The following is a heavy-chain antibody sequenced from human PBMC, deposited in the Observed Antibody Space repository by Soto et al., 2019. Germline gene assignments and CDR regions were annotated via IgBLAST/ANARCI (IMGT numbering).Heavy chain of an antibody. J-gene: IGHJ4*02. V-gene: IGHV3-53*01. CDR2: IYAGGYT. CDR3: ARGTWGISWPNFFDY. CDR1: DFSVTSTY. Sequence: GGSLRLSCTAPDFSVTSTYMSWVRQAPGKGLEWVSLIYAGGYTSYADSVKGRFTVSRDNSNNTLFLQLNSLRVEDTAVYYCARGTWGISWPNFFDYWGQGVLVTVSS. D-gene: IGHD6-13*01.